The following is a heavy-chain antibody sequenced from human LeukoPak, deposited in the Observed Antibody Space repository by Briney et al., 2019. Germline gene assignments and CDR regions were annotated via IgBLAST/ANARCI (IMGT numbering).Heavy chain of an antibody. V-gene: IGHV4-34*01. D-gene: IGHD2-2*01. Sequence: TSQTLSLTCAVSGWSFNDYYWNWVCQPPRKGLEWVGEINARVDTNYNPSLKSRVTIPVDSSKNQFSLTVTSMIAADTAIYYCARGQVPAARGYNWFDPWGQGTLVTVSS. CDR3: ARGQVPAARGYNWFDP. CDR2: INARVDT. J-gene: IGHJ5*02. CDR1: GWSFNDYY.